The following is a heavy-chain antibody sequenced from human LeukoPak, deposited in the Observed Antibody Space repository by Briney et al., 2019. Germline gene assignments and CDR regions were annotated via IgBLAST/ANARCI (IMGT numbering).Heavy chain of an antibody. J-gene: IGHJ4*02. CDR1: GGTFSSYA. V-gene: IGHV1-69*13. D-gene: IGHD3-3*01. Sequence: ASVKVSCKASGGTFSSYAISWVPQAPGQGLEWMGGIIPIFGTANYAQKFQGRVTITADESTSTAYMELSSLRSEDTAVYHCARASDYDFWSGYFDYWGQGTLVTVSS. CDR2: IIPIFGTA. CDR3: ARASDYDFWSGYFDY.